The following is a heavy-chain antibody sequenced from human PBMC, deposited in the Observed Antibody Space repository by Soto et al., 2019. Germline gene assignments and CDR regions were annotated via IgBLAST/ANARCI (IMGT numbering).Heavy chain of an antibody. CDR3: TTDDPINKY. J-gene: IGHJ4*02. CDR1: RFTFSNAW. Sequence: GGSLRLSCAASRFTFSNAWMSWVRQAPGKGLEWVGRIKNKADGGTTDYAAPVKGRFTISRDDLKNTVYLQMNSLKTEDTAVYYCTTDDPINKYWGQGTLVTVSS. CDR2: IKNKADGGTT. V-gene: IGHV3-15*01.